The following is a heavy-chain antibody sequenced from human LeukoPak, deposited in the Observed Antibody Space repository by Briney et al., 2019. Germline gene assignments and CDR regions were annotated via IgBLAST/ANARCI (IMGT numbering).Heavy chain of an antibody. CDR2: IYPSGNT. J-gene: IGHJ3*02. Sequence: SETLSLTCAVSGGPISRYYWSWIRQPAGKGLEWIGRIYPSGNTNYNSSLKSRVTMSLDTSKNQFSLKLSSVTAADTAVFYCARDLPYPMDAFDIWGQGTMVTVSS. CDR3: ARDLPYPMDAFDI. V-gene: IGHV4-4*07. CDR1: GGPISRYY.